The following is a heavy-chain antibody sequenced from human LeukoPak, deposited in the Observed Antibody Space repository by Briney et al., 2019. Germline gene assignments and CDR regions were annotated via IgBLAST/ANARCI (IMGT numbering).Heavy chain of an antibody. J-gene: IGHJ4*02. Sequence: GGSLRLSCAASGFTFSDYYMNWIRQAPGKGLEWVSSISSSGGALYYTDSVKGRFTISRDNAKNSLSLQMNSLRAEDTAVYYCARGLKGDDFWSGSYTGIDYWGQGTLVTVSS. CDR1: GFTFSDYY. D-gene: IGHD3-3*01. V-gene: IGHV3-11*04. CDR3: ARGLKGDDFWSGSYTGIDY. CDR2: ISSSGGAL.